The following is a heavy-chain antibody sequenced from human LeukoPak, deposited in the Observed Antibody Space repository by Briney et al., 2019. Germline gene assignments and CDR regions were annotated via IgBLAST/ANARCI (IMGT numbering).Heavy chain of an antibody. V-gene: IGHV3-48*03. CDR2: ISSSGSTI. Sequence: GGSLTLSCPASGFTFSSYEMNWVRQAPGKGLEWVSYISSSGSTIYYADSVKGRFTISRENAKNSLYLQMNSLRAEDTAVYYCARDQGYSLIDPWGQGTQVTVSS. CDR1: GFTFSSYE. CDR3: ARDQGYSLIDP. J-gene: IGHJ5*02. D-gene: IGHD2-21*01.